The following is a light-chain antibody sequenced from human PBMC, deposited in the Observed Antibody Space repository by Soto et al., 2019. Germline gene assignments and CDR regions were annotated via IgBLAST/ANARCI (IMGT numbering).Light chain of an antibody. V-gene: IGKV1-5*03. CDR1: QSISDW. CDR2: KAS. Sequence: DTQMTQSPSTLSASVGDRVTITCRASQSISDWLAWYQQKPGKAPKLLIDKASILQRGVPSRFSGSGSGAEFTLTISGLQAEDFATYYCQHYKDYPWTFGQGTKVEIK. CDR3: QHYKDYPWT. J-gene: IGKJ1*01.